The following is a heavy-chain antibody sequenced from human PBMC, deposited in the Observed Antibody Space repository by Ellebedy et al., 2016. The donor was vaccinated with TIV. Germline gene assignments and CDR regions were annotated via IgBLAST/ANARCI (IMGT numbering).Heavy chain of an antibody. J-gene: IGHJ5*02. V-gene: IGHV3-30*03. CDR3: SEQPPGRSFNP. CDR2: ISYDGSNE. CDR1: GFTFSSYG. D-gene: IGHD1/OR15-1a*01. Sequence: GESLKISCAASGFTFSSYGMHWVRQAPGKGLEWVALISYDGSNEYYADSVKGRFTISRDNSKNTLYLQMNSLKTEDTAVYYCSEQPPGRSFNPWGQGTLVTVSS.